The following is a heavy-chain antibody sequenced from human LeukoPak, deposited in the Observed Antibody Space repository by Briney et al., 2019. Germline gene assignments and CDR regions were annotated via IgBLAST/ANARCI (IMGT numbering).Heavy chain of an antibody. Sequence: SETLSLTCTVSGGSISSRSYYWGWIRQPPGKGLEWIGSVYSSGSTYYNPSLKSRVTISVDTSKNQFSLMLTSVTAADTAVYYCARITPGGNSGDYWGQGTLVTVSS. V-gene: IGHV4-39*01. J-gene: IGHJ4*02. CDR3: ARITPGGNSGDY. D-gene: IGHD4-23*01. CDR2: VYSSGST. CDR1: GGSISSRSYY.